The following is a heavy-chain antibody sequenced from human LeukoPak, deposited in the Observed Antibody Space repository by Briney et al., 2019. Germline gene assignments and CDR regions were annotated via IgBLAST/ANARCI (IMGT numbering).Heavy chain of an antibody. Sequence: ASVKVSCKASGFTFTSYGISWVRQAPGQGLEWMGWISAYNGKTNYAQKFQGRVTMTTDTSTSTAYMDLRSLRSDDTAVYYCARMEAGNDYWGQGTLVTVSS. V-gene: IGHV1-18*01. J-gene: IGHJ4*02. D-gene: IGHD1-1*01. CDR3: ARMEAGNDY. CDR2: ISAYNGKT. CDR1: GFTFTSYG.